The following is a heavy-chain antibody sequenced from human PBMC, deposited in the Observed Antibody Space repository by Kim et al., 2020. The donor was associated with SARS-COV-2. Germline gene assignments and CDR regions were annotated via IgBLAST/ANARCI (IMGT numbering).Heavy chain of an antibody. D-gene: IGHD3-22*01. CDR2: IYTSGST. Sequence: SETLSLTCTVSGGSISSYYWSWIRQPAGKGLEWIGRIYTSGSTNYNPSLKSRVTMSVDTSKNQFSLKLSSVTAADTAVYYCARESNYYDSSGYSVTSSGYFQHWGQGTLVTVSS. CDR1: GGSISSYY. V-gene: IGHV4-4*07. J-gene: IGHJ1*01. CDR3: ARESNYYDSSGYSVTSSGYFQH.